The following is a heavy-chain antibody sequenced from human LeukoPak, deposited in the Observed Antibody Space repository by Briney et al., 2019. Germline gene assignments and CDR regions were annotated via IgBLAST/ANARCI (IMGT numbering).Heavy chain of an antibody. CDR3: AREFHSSGHAGTFDI. J-gene: IGHJ3*02. CDR2: MSLDVDNK. D-gene: IGHD3-22*01. CDR1: GFTFSGRV. Sequence: GRSLRLSCAASGFTFSGRVIHWVRQAPGKGLEWAALMSLDVDNKIYADSVRGRFTVSTDNSRNTLYLQMNSLRTEDTAIYYCAREFHSSGHAGTFDIWGQGTMVTVSS. V-gene: IGHV3-30-3*01.